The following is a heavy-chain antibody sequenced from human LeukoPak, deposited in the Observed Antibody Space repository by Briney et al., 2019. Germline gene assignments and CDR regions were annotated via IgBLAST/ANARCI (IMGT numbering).Heavy chain of an antibody. D-gene: IGHD3-3*01. CDR2: INHSGST. CDR3: ARGRFLEWLRPFDY. J-gene: IGHJ4*02. CDR1: GGSSSGYY. V-gene: IGHV4-34*01. Sequence: SETLSLTCAVYGGSSSGYYWSWIRQPPGKGLEWIGEINHSGSTNYNPSLKGRVTISVDTSKNQFSLKLSSVTAADTAVYYCARGRFLEWLRPFDYWGQGTLVTVSS.